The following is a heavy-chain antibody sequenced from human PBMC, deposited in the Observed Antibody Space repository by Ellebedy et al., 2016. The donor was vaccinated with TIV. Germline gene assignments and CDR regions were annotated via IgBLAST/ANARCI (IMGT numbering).Heavy chain of an antibody. CDR2: FCISSSTI. CDR1: GFTFSTYS. Sequence: PGGSLRLSCVGSGFTFSTYSMNWVRQAPGKGLEWVSYFCISSSTISYADSVKGRFTFSIDNAKASLYLQIDNLRADDTAVHYCARAGDYNLLSPAGGYWGQGTLVTVSS. V-gene: IGHV3-48*04. CDR3: ARAGDYNLLSPAGGY. J-gene: IGHJ4*02. D-gene: IGHD4-17*01.